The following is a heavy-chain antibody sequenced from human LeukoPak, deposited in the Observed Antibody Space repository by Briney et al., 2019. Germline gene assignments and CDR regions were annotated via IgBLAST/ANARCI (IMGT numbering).Heavy chain of an antibody. V-gene: IGHV1-69*01. Sequence: SVKVSCKASGGTFSSYAISWVRQAPGQGLEWMGGIIPIFGTANYAQKFQGRVTITADESTSTAYMELSSLRSEDTAVYYCARVCSGGSCYLRDAFDIWGLGTMVTVSS. D-gene: IGHD2-15*01. CDR2: IIPIFGTA. CDR3: ARVCSGGSCYLRDAFDI. J-gene: IGHJ3*02. CDR1: GGTFSSYA.